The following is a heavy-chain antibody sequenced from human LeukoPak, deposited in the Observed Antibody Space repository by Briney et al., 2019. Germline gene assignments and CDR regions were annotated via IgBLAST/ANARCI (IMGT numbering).Heavy chain of an antibody. CDR1: GFTFSSYG. V-gene: IGHV3-30*02. D-gene: IGHD3-22*01. CDR2: IRYDGSNK. CDR3: AKDRDYYDSSGYMDV. Sequence: GGSLRLSCAASGFTFSSYGMHWVRQAPGKGLEWVAFIRYDGSNKYYADSVKGRFTISRDNSKNTLYLQMNGLRAEDTAVYYCAKDRDYYDSSGYMDVWGKGTTVTVSS. J-gene: IGHJ6*03.